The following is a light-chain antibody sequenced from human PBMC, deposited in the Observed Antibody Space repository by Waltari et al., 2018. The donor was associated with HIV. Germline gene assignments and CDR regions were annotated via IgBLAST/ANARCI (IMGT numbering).Light chain of an antibody. V-gene: IGKV4-1*01. CDR3: QQYYSTPT. CDR1: QSVLYSSNNKNY. J-gene: IGKJ1*01. Sequence: DIVMTQSPDSLVVSLGERVTINCKSSQSVLYSSNNKNYLAWYQQKPGQPPKLLIYWASTRESGVPDRFSGSGSGTDFTLTISSLQAEDVAVYYCQQYYSTPTFGQGTKVEIK. CDR2: WAS.